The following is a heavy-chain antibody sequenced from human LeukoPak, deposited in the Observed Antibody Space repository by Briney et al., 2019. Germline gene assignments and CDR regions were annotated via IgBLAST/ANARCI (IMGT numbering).Heavy chain of an antibody. J-gene: IGHJ3*02. CDR2: INPNSSDT. CDR3: ARVKFPAKDGFDI. V-gene: IGHV1-2*02. CDR1: GYTFTGYF. Sequence: ASVKVSCKASGYTFTGYFMHWVRQAPGQGLEWMGWINPNSSDTSNAQNFEGRVTRTRDMSSSTAYMELSSLRYDDTAVYYCARVKFPAKDGFDIWGQGTMVTVSS.